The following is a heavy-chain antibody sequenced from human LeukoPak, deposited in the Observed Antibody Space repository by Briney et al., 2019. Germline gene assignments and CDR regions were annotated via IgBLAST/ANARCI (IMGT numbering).Heavy chain of an antibody. CDR1: GDSVSSNSVT. Sequence: SQTLSLTCAISGDSVSSNSVTWNWIRQSPSRGLEWLGRTYYRSTWYNDYAVSVRGRITVNPDTSKNQFPLHLNSVTPEDTAVYYCARRLTQYDCFDPWGQGILVTVSS. J-gene: IGHJ5*02. CDR2: TYYRSTWYN. D-gene: IGHD2-2*01. CDR3: ARRLTQYDCFDP. V-gene: IGHV6-1*01.